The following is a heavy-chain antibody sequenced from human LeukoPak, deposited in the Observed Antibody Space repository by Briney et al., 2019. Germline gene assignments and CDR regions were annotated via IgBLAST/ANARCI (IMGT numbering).Heavy chain of an antibody. V-gene: IGHV4-59*12. J-gene: IGHJ4*02. CDR3: ARDGPNWGLL. CDR1: GGSISNYY. CDR2: IPYSGNT. D-gene: IGHD7-27*01. Sequence: SETQALTXTVSGGSISNYYWSCIRQPSGKGLEWIGYIPYSGNTDYNPSLEGRVTMSLDTSKNQFSLRLSSVTAADTAVYYGARDGPNWGLLWGQGTMVTVSS.